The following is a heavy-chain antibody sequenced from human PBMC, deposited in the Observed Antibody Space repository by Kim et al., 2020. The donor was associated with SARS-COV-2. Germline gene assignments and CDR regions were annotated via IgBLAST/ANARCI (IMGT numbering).Heavy chain of an antibody. J-gene: IGHJ5*02. CDR2: IYYSGST. Sequence: SETLSLTCTVSGGSISSSSYYWGWIRQPPGKGLEWIGSIYYSGSTYYNPSLKRRVTISVDTSKNQFSLKLSSVTAADTGVYYCAREGMDCSSTSCYAPYNWFDPWGQGTLVTVSS. CDR1: GGSISSSSYY. D-gene: IGHD2-2*01. CDR3: AREGMDCSSTSCYAPYNWFDP. V-gene: IGHV4-39*07.